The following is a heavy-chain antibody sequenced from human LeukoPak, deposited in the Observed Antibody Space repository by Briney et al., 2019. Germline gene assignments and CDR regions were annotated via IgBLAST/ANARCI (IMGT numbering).Heavy chain of an antibody. Sequence: ASVKVSCKASGYTFTTYGISWVRQAPGQGLEWMGWISAYNGNTNYAQKFQGRVTMTTDTSTSTAYVELRSLRSDDTAVYYCARDPTIAVAGPGYWGQGTLVAVSS. J-gene: IGHJ4*02. CDR1: GYTFTTYG. CDR3: ARDPTIAVAGPGY. D-gene: IGHD6-19*01. V-gene: IGHV1-18*01. CDR2: ISAYNGNT.